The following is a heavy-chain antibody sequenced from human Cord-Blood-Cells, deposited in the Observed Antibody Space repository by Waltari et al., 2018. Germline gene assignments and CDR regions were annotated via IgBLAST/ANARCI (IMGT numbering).Heavy chain of an antibody. V-gene: IGHV1-2*02. J-gene: IGHJ4*02. CDR3: ARGYHGVDTAMVTVLGY. CDR1: GYTFTGYY. CDR2: INPNSGGT. Sequence: QVQLVQSGAEVKKPGASVKVSCKASGYTFTGYYMHWVRQAPGKGLEWMGWINPNSGGTNYAQKFQGRVTMTRDTSISTAYMELSRLRSDDTAVYYCARGYHGVDTAMVTVLGYWGQGTLVTVSS. D-gene: IGHD5-18*01.